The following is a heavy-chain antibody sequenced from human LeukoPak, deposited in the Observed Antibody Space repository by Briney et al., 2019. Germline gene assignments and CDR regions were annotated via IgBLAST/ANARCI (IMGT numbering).Heavy chain of an antibody. CDR1: GFTFSNYW. J-gene: IGHJ4*02. Sequence: GGSLRLSCAASGFTFSNYWMSWVRQAPGKGLQWVANIKHDGSEKYYVDSVKGRFTTSRDNAKNSLYLQMNSPRAEDTAVYYCARPWDYWGQGTLVTVSS. CDR2: IKHDGSEK. CDR3: ARPWDY. V-gene: IGHV3-7*05.